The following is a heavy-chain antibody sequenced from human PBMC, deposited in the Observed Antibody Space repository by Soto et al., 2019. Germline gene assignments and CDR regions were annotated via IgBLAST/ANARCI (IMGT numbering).Heavy chain of an antibody. V-gene: IGHV3-23*01. Sequence: GGSQRLSCAASGFTFDSCVMSWVRQAPGKGLEWLSLISGSGRYTDYADSVKGRFTISRDNSKNTLYLQMNSMRVEDTAVYYCAKDPPSERMQPDYGMDVWGQGTTVTVSS. J-gene: IGHJ6*02. CDR3: AKDPPSERMQPDYGMDV. CDR2: ISGSGRYT. CDR1: GFTFDSCV. D-gene: IGHD6-13*01.